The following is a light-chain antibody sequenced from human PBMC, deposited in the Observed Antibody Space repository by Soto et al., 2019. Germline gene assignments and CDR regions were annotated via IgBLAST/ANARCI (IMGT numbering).Light chain of an antibody. CDR3: QRTYNALT. Sequence: EIVLTQSPGTLSLSPGERATLSCRANQTITSRYLVWYQQRPGQAPRLLIYGASSRAPGVPDRFSGSGSGTDFTLTVSSLEPEDVATYYGQRTYNALTFGGGTKVEIK. V-gene: IGKV3-20*01. J-gene: IGKJ4*01. CDR1: QTITSRY. CDR2: GAS.